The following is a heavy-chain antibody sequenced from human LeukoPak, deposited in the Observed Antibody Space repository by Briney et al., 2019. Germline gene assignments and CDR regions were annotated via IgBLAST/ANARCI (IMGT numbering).Heavy chain of an antibody. D-gene: IGHD2-2*01. CDR3: ARGPYCSSTSCYQLFDP. CDR2: IIPIFGTA. V-gene: IGHV1-69*13. CDR1: GGTFSSYA. J-gene: IGHJ5*02. Sequence: SVKVSCKASGGTFSSYAISWVRQAPGQGLEWMGGIIPIFGTANYAQKFQGRVTITADESTSTAYMELSSLRSEDTAVYYCARGPYCSSTSCYQLFDPWGQGTLVTVSS.